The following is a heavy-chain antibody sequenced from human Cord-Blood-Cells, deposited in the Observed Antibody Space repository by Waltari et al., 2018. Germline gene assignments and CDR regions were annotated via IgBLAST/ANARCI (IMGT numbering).Heavy chain of an antibody. J-gene: IGHJ4*02. V-gene: IGHV4-38-2*01. D-gene: IGHD2-2*01. CDR3: ARAPIVVVPAAFDY. CDR1: GYSISSGYY. CDR2: IYHSWST. Sequence: QVQLQESGPGLVKPSETLSLTCAVSGYSISSGYYLGWIRQPPGKGLEWIGSIYHSWSTYYNPSLRSRGTISVDTSKNQFSLKLSSVTAADTAVYYCARAPIVVVPAAFDYWGQGTLVTVSS.